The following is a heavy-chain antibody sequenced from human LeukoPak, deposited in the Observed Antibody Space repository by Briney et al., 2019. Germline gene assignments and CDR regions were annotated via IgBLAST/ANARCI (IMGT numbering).Heavy chain of an antibody. CDR3: ARAPGHYDFWSGYFHSLTNWFDP. V-gene: IGHV4-39*07. CDR1: GGSISSSSYY. Sequence: SETLSLTCTVSGGSISSSSYYWGWIRQPPGKGLEWIGSIYYSGSTCYNPSLKSRVTISVDTSKNQFSLKLSSVTAADTAVYYCARAPGHYDFWSGYFHSLTNWFDPWGQGTLVTVSS. D-gene: IGHD3-3*01. CDR2: IYYSGST. J-gene: IGHJ5*02.